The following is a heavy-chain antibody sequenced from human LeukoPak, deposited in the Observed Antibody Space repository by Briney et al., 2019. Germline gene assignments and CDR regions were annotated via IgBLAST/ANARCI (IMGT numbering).Heavy chain of an antibody. D-gene: IGHD4-11*01. CDR2: INHSGST. Sequence: SETLSLTCAVYGGSFSGYYWSWIRQPPGKGLEWIGEINHSGSTNYNPSLKSRVTISVDTSKNQFSLKLSSVTAADTAVYYCARNSNDFDYWGQGTLVTVSS. CDR1: GGSFSGYY. J-gene: IGHJ4*02. V-gene: IGHV4-34*01. CDR3: ARNSNDFDY.